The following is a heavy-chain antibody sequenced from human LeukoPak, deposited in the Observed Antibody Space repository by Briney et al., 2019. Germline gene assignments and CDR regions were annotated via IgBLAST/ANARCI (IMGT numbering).Heavy chain of an antibody. CDR2: ISYDGSNK. Sequence: PGGSLRLSCAASGFTFSSYGMHWVRQAPGKGLEWVAVISYDGSNKYYADSVKGRFTISRDNSKNTLYLQMSSLRAEDTAVYYCARGPFGELEGMDVWGQGTTVTVSS. CDR1: GFTFSSYG. J-gene: IGHJ6*02. V-gene: IGHV3-30*03. D-gene: IGHD3-10*01. CDR3: ARGPFGELEGMDV.